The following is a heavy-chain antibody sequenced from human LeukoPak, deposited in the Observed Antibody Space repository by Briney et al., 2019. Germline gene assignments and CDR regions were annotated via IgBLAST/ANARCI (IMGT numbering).Heavy chain of an antibody. J-gene: IGHJ6*03. CDR1: GGSISSYY. CDR2: IYYSGST. Sequence: SETLFLTCTVSGGSISSYYWSWIRQPPGKGLEWIGYIYYSGSTNYNPSLKSRVTISVDTSKNQFSLKLSSVTAADTAVYYCARDSPRSGYYYYMDVWGKGTTVTVSS. V-gene: IGHV4-59*01. CDR3: ARDSPRSGYYYYMDV.